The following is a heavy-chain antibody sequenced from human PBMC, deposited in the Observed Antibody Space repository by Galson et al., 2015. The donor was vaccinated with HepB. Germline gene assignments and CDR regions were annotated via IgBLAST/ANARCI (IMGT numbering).Heavy chain of an antibody. J-gene: IGHJ6*02. V-gene: IGHV1-69*13. CDR1: GGTFSNHA. CDR3: AREWDDIVMIPEAAAYYNSGMDV. Sequence: SVKVSCKASGGTFSNHAISWVRQAPGQGLEWMGVIIPIFGTAIYAQKFQGRVTITADEFTSTAYMELSSLRSEDTAVYYCAREWDDIVMIPEAAAYYNSGMDVWGQEITASGSS. D-gene: IGHD2-2*01. CDR2: IIPIFGTA.